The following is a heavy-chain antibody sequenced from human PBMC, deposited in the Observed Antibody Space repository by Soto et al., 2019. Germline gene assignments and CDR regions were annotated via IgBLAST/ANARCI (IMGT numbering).Heavy chain of an antibody. CDR1: GGTFSSYA. CDR2: IIPIFGTA. J-gene: IGHJ5*02. CDR3: ARNVPLYVDPRWFDP. Sequence: ALKVSCKAAGGTFSSYAISCVIQAPGQGLEWMGGIIPIFGTANYAQKLQGRVTITADESTSTAYMELSSLRFEDMALYYCARNVPLYVDPRWFDPRGQGPLVTVSS. V-gene: IGHV1-69*01. D-gene: IGHD2-8*01.